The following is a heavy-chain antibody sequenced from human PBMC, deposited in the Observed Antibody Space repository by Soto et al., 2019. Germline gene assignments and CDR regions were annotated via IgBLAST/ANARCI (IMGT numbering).Heavy chain of an antibody. CDR3: ARGRYGDY. Sequence: QVHLVQSGAEVRKPGASVKVSCKGSGYTFTSYGIAWVRQAPGQGLEWMGWISGHNDNTNYAQKAQGRVTVPRDTSTSTAYMELRNLRSDDTAVYYCARGRYGDYWGQGALVTVSS. V-gene: IGHV1-18*01. D-gene: IGHD1-1*01. CDR1: GYTFTSYG. J-gene: IGHJ4*02. CDR2: ISGHNDNT.